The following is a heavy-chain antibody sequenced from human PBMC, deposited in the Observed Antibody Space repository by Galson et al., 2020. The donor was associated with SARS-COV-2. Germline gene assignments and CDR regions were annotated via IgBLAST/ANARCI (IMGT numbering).Heavy chain of an antibody. J-gene: IGHJ4*02. Sequence: GGSLRLSCAASGFTFSSYAMHWVRQAPGKGLEWVAVISYDGSNKYYADSVKGRFTISRDNSKNTLYLQMNSLRAEDTAVYYCARPNSGSYWSFCDDWGQGTLVTGSS. D-gene: IGHD1-26*01. CDR1: GFTFSSYA. CDR2: ISYDGSNK. CDR3: ARPNSGSYWSFCDD. V-gene: IGHV3-30*01.